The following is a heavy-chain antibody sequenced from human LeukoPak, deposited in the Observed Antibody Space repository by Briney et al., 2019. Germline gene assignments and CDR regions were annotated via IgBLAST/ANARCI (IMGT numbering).Heavy chain of an antibody. D-gene: IGHD3-22*01. J-gene: IGHJ4*02. V-gene: IGHV4-34*01. CDR2: INQSGST. CDR1: GGSLSPYY. Sequence: PSETLSLTCSVSGGSLSPYYWSRIRQPPGGGLEWLGEINQSGSTNYNPSLKSRVTISVEKFKNQFSLEVTSVTAADTAIYCCATLGGLYYESHGYPDFDHWGQGTLVTVSS. CDR3: ATLGGLYYESHGYPDFDH.